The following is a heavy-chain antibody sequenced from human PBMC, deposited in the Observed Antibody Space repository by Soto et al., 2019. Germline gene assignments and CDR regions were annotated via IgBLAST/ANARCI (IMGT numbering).Heavy chain of an antibody. J-gene: IGHJ5*02. V-gene: IGHV4-34*01. CDR2: IDHSGYT. D-gene: IGHD3-3*01. CDR3: VRVRDWFDH. Sequence: SETLSLTCAVYGGSFSGYYWNWIRQPPGQGLEWIGEIDHSGYTNYNPSLKSRVTISVDTSKNQFSLRLTSVTAADTAVYYCVRVRDWFDHWCQGTLLTVS. CDR1: GGSFSGYY.